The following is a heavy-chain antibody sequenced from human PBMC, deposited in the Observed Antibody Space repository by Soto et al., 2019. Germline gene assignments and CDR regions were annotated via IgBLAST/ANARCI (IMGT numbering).Heavy chain of an antibody. CDR1: GGSIGSYH. J-gene: IGHJ4*02. D-gene: IGHD4-17*01. CDR2: VYYTGTT. CDR3: ARDTVLTGMFDF. Sequence: PSETLSLTCTVSGGSIGSYHWSWVRQPPGKGLEWIASVYYTGTTNYNPSLGSRVTISIDAPENQISRKLTSVTAADTAFYYCARDTVLTGMFDFWGQGTLVTVSS. V-gene: IGHV4-59*01.